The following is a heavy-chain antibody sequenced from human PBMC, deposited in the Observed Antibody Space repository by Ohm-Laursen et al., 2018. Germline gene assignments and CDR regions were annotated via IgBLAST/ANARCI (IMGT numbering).Heavy chain of an antibody. V-gene: IGHV3-33*01. D-gene: IGHD2-2*01. J-gene: IGHJ1*01. CDR1: GFTFSSYG. CDR3: ARSKGGYCSSTSCYLAYFQH. Sequence: SLRLSCAAFGFTFSSYGMHWVRQAPGKGLEWVAVICYDGSIKYYADSVKGRFTISRDNSKNTLYLQMNSLRAEDTAVYYCARSKGGYCSSTSCYLAYFQHWSQGTLVTVSS. CDR2: ICYDGSIK.